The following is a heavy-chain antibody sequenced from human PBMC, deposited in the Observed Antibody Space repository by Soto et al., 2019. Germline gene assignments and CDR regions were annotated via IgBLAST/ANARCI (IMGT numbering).Heavy chain of an antibody. D-gene: IGHD3-22*01. CDR1: GFTFSSHG. V-gene: IGHV3-30*18. J-gene: IGHJ4*02. CDR3: AKEFRHDNWFFEH. CDR2: IAFDGSIS. Sequence: QPGGSLRLSCAVSGFTFSSHGMQWVRQAPGKGLEWVAVIAFDGSISHYTDSVKGRFTVSRDNSKNTLYLQMNSLRAEDTAVYYCAKEFRHDNWFFEHWGQGTLVTVSS.